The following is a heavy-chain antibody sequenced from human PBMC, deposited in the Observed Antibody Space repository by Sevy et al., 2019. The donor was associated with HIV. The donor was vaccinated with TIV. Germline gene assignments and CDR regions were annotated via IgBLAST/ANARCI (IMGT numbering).Heavy chain of an antibody. J-gene: IGHJ4*02. V-gene: IGHV3-15*07. CDR3: TARNFDF. Sequence: GGSLRLSCAASGLTLSYAWMNWVRQAPGKGLEWVGHIKSESDGGTTDFAKPVKGRFIISIDDSKNTLYLQMNSLKTGDTALYYCTARNFDFWGRGTLVTVSS. CDR2: IKSESDGGTT. CDR1: GLTLSYAW.